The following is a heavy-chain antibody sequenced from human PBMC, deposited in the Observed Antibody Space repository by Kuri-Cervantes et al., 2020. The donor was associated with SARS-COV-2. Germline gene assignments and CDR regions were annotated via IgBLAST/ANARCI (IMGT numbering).Heavy chain of an antibody. Sequence: ASVKVSCKASGYTFTSYGISWVRQAPGQGLEWMGWISGFNGHTKYAEKLQGRVTMTTDTSTSTAYMELRSLRSDDTAVYYCARDRNPYSYGPLFDYWGQGTLVTVSS. J-gene: IGHJ4*02. CDR1: GYTFTSYG. V-gene: IGHV1-18*04. D-gene: IGHD5-18*01. CDR2: ISGFNGHT. CDR3: ARDRNPYSYGPLFDY.